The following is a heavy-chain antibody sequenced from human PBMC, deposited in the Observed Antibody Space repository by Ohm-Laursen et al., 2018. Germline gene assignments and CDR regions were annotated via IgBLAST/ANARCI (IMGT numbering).Heavy chain of an antibody. D-gene: IGHD3-10*01. J-gene: IGHJ4*02. CDR3: ARDFYYQRYDY. V-gene: IGHV3-9*01. CDR1: GFPFSAYS. CDR2: ITWNSGTI. Sequence: SLRLSCSASGFPFSAYSMHWVRQAPGKGLEWVSGITWNSGTITYADSVKGRFTVSRDNAKNSLYLQMDSLRDEDTALFYCARDFYYQRYDYWGQGTLVTVSS.